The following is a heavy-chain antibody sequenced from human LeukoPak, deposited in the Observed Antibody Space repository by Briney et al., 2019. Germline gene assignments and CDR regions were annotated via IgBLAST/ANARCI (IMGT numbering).Heavy chain of an antibody. CDR3: ARSIRRQNDAFDI. Sequence: PGGSLRLSCAASGFTFSSYSVNWVRQAPGKGLEWVSSISERSSYIYYADSMKGRFTISRDNAKNSLYPQMNSLRAEDTAVYYCARSIRRQNDAFDIWGQGTVVTVSS. CDR2: ISERSSYI. CDR1: GFTFSSYS. J-gene: IGHJ3*02. V-gene: IGHV3-21*01.